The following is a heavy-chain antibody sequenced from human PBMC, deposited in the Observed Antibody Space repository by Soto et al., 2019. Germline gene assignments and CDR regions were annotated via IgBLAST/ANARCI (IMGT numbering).Heavy chain of an antibody. CDR2: ISAYNGNT. Sequence: GASVKVSCKASGYTFTSYGISWVRQAPGQGLEWMGWISAYNGNTNYAQKLQGRVTMTTDTSTSTAYMELRSLRSDGTAVYFFARVRADKLSYYYYYGMDVWGQGTTVTVSS. CDR3: ARVRADKLSYYYYYGMDV. J-gene: IGHJ6*02. V-gene: IGHV1-18*01. CDR1: GYTFTSYG. D-gene: IGHD3-16*01.